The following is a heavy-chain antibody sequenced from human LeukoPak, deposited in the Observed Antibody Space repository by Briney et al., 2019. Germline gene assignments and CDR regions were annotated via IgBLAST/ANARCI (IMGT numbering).Heavy chain of an antibody. D-gene: IGHD2-2*01. CDR2: ISGSGGST. CDR3: AKDRDIVVVPAAHNWFDP. CDR1: GFTFSSYA. J-gene: IGHJ5*02. V-gene: IGHV3-23*01. Sequence: GGSLTLSCAASGFTFSSYAMSWVRQAPGKGLEGVSAISGSGGSTYYADSVKGRFTISRDNSKNTLYLQMNSLRAEDTAVYYCAKDRDIVVVPAAHNWFDPWGQGTLVTVSS.